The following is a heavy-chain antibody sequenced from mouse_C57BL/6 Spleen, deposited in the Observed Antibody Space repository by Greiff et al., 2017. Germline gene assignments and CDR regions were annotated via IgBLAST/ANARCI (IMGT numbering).Heavy chain of an antibody. CDR3: ARRPSYSNYAMDY. J-gene: IGHJ4*01. CDR1: GYTFTSYG. D-gene: IGHD1-1*01. V-gene: IGHV1-81*01. Sequence: QVQLQQSGAELARPGASVKLSCKASGYTFTSYGISWVKQRTGQGLEWIGEIYPRSGNTYYNEKFKGKATLTADKSSSTAYMELLSLTSEDSAVYFCARRPSYSNYAMDYWGQGTSVTVSS. CDR2: IYPRSGNT.